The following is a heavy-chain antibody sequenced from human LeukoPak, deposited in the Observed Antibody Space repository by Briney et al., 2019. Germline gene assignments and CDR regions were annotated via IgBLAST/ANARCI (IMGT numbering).Heavy chain of an antibody. Sequence: PSETLSLTCTVSGVSISSYFWSWVRQPAGKGLAWIGRIYSSGSTKYNPSLQSRVTMSLDTSKKQLSLNLGSVTAADTAVYYCARAGSSGGLCDYWGQGILVTVSS. CDR1: GVSISSYF. CDR2: IYSSGST. D-gene: IGHD6-19*01. J-gene: IGHJ4*02. V-gene: IGHV4-4*07. CDR3: ARAGSSGGLCDY.